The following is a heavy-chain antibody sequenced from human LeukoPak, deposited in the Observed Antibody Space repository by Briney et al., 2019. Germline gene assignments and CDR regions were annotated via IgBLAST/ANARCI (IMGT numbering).Heavy chain of an antibody. Sequence: SETLSLTCTVSGGSISSSSYYWGWIRQPLGKGLEWIGSIYYSGSTYYNPSLKSRVAISIDTSNQFSLKLSSVTAADTAVYYCARHFQLGTSDYWGQGTLVTVSS. D-gene: IGHD7-27*01. CDR1: GGSISSSSYY. CDR3: ARHFQLGTSDY. CDR2: IYYSGST. J-gene: IGHJ4*02. V-gene: IGHV4-39*01.